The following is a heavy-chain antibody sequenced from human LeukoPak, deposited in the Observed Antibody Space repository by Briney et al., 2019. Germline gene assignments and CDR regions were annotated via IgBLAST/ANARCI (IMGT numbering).Heavy chain of an antibody. CDR1: GYTFTSYG. CDR2: ISAYNGNT. Sequence: GASVKVSCKASGYTFTSYGISWVRQAPGQGLEWMGWISAYNGNTKYSQKFQGRVTITRDTSATTAYMELSSLRSEDTAVYYCARDDYGPLHYWGQGTLVTVSS. D-gene: IGHD4-17*01. J-gene: IGHJ4*02. CDR3: ARDDYGPLHY. V-gene: IGHV1-18*01.